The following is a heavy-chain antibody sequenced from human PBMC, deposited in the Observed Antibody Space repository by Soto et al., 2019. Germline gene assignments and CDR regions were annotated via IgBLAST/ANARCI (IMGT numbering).Heavy chain of an antibody. Sequence: GGSLRLSCAASGFTFSGSAMHWVRQASGKGLEWVGRIRSKANSYATAYAASVKGRFTISRDDSKNTAYLQMNSLKTEDTAVYYCTRLGSGGVPWGQGTLVTVSS. CDR3: TRLGSGGVP. CDR2: IRSKANSYAT. J-gene: IGHJ5*02. D-gene: IGHD3-16*01. CDR1: GFTFSGSA. V-gene: IGHV3-73*01.